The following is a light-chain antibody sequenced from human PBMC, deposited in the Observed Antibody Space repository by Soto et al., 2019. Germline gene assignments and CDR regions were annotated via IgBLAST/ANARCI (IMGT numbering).Light chain of an antibody. CDR1: QSVASS. CDR2: AAS. CDR3: QESVTWAPT. Sequence: EKVMTQFPATLSVSPRARVTLSCMASQSVASSVAWYQQHPGQVPRLLIYAASTRAPGIPARFSGTGSGTEFTLTISCLQSEDFAAYYCQESVTWAPTFGQGTKVDIK. V-gene: IGKV3-15*01. J-gene: IGKJ1*01.